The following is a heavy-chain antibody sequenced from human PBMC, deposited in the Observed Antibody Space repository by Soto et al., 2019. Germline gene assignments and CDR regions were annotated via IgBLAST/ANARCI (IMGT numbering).Heavy chain of an antibody. CDR2: IYPGDSDD. Sequence: PGESLKISCQAFGYSFITYWIGWVRQKPGKGLEWMGLIYPGDSDDRYSPSFQGQVKISADKSSGTAYLQWTSLKASDTAMHYCVRPRGYSGYDIAHWGQGTQVTVSS. CDR3: VRPRGYSGYDIAH. V-gene: IGHV5-51*01. D-gene: IGHD5-12*01. J-gene: IGHJ4*02. CDR1: GYSFITYW.